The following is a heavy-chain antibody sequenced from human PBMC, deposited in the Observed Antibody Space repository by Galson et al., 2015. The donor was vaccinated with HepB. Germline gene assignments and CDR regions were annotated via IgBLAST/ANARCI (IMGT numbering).Heavy chain of an antibody. V-gene: IGHV6-1*01. CDR1: GDSVSSNSAA. CDR3: ARVGRKQWPPDGYFDS. J-gene: IGHJ4*02. CDR2: TYYRSKWYN. D-gene: IGHD6-19*01. Sequence: CAISGDSVSSNSAAWNWIRQSPSRGLEWLGRTYYRSKWYNDFAVSVKSRITINPDTSKNQFSLQLNSVTPEDTAVYYCARVGRKQWPPDGYFDSWGQGTLVTVSS.